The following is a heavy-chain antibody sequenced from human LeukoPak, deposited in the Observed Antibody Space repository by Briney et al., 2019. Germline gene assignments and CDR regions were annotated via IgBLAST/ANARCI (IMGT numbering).Heavy chain of an antibody. D-gene: IGHD5-24*01. J-gene: IGHJ5*02. CDR1: GGSISSYY. V-gene: IGHV4-59*01. CDR2: IYYSGST. CDR3: ARASVEMATMISFDP. Sequence: TSETLSLTCTVSGGSISSYYWSWIRQPPGKGLEWIGYIYYSGSTNYNPSLKSRVTISVDTSKNQFSLKLSSVTAADTAVYYCARASVEMATMISFDPWGQGTLVTVSS.